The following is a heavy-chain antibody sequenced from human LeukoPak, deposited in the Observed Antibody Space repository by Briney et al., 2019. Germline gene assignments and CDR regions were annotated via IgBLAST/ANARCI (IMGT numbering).Heavy chain of an antibody. Sequence: SETLSLTCTVSGGSISSYYWSWIRQHPGKGLEWIGYIYYSGSTYYNPSLKSRVTISVDTSKNQFSLKLSSVTAADTAVYYCARDVPLEYSSSSRLGYYGMDVWGQGTTVTVSS. J-gene: IGHJ6*02. CDR3: ARDVPLEYSSSSRLGYYGMDV. CDR1: GGSISSYY. V-gene: IGHV4-59*06. D-gene: IGHD6-6*01. CDR2: IYYSGST.